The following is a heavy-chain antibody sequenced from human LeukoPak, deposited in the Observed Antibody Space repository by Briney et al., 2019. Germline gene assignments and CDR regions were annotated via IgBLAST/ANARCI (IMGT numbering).Heavy chain of an antibody. J-gene: IGHJ4*02. V-gene: IGHV3-7*01. CDR3: ARDQDYGGNLFDY. D-gene: IGHD4-23*01. CDR2: IKQDGSEK. Sequence: GGSLRLSCAASGFTFSSYWMSWVRQAPGKGLEWVATIKQDGSEKYYVDSVKGRFTISRDNAKNSLYLQMNSLRAEDTAVYYCARDQDYGGNLFDYWGQGTLVTVSS. CDR1: GFTFSSYW.